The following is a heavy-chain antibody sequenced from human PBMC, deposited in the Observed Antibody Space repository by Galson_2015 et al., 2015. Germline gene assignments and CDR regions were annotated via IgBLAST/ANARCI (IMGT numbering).Heavy chain of an antibody. J-gene: IGHJ5*02. CDR2: IWYDGSNK. D-gene: IGHD5-18*01. Sequence: SLRLSCAASGFTFSSNGMNWVRQAPGKGLEWVAMIWYDGSNKYYSDSVRGRFTISRDNSKNTLYLQMNTLRTEDTAVYYCARDRNTALVIGHWFDPWGQGTLVTVSS. CDR3: ARDRNTALVIGHWFDP. V-gene: IGHV3-33*01. CDR1: GFTFSSNG.